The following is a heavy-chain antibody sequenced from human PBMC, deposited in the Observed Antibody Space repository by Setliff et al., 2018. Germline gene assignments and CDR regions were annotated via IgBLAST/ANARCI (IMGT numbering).Heavy chain of an antibody. J-gene: IGHJ6*04. CDR2: FAPEVGEI. V-gene: IGHV1-24*01. CDR1: GYSLKDSS. Sequence: GASVKVSCKVSGYSLKDSSMHWVRQVPGKGLEWMGGFAPEVGEIIYAQEFQGRVTMTADTSTDTAYMQVSGLRSEDTAVYFCARGRTRTSTIFGIVSLSSWGDGTTVTVSS. CDR3: ARGRTRTSTIFGIVSLSS. D-gene: IGHD3-3*01.